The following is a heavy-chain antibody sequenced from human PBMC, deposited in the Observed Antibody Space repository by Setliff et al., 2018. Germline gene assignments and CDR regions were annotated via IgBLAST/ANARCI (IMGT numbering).Heavy chain of an antibody. J-gene: IGHJ6*02. V-gene: IGHV3-23*01. CDR2: ISGSGGST. Sequence: GSLRLSCAASGFTFSSYAMSWVRQAPGKGLEWVSAISGSGGSTYYADSVKGRFTISRDNSKNTLYLQMNSLRAEDTAVYYCASHLWIQLWLYYYGMDVWGQGTTVTVSS. CDR1: GFTFSSYA. D-gene: IGHD5-18*01. CDR3: ASHLWIQLWLYYYGMDV.